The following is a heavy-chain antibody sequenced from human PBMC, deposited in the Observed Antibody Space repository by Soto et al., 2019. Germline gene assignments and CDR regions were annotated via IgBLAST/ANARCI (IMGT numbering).Heavy chain of an antibody. CDR1: GGPINSGDYY. V-gene: IGHV4-30-4*01. Sequence: SETLSLTCTVSGGPINSGDYYWSLIRQPPGKGLEWIGYIYYSGSTYYNPSLKSRVTISLDTSKNQFYLKLSSVTAADTAVYYCARGKNVHKWFDPWGQRTLVTVSS. CDR2: IYYSGST. CDR3: ARGKNVHKWFDP. J-gene: IGHJ5*02.